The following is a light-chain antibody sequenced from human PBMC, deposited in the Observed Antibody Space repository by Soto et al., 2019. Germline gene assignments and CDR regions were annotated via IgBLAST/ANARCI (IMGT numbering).Light chain of an antibody. CDR1: QSVSSS. J-gene: IGKJ5*01. CDR3: QQYNNWPPIT. CDR2: GAS. Sequence: EIVLTQSPATLSVSPGERVTLSCRASQSVSSSVAWYQQKPGRAPRLLISGASTRATGIPARFSGSGSGTDFTLSISSLQSEDSAVYYCQQYNNWPPITFGQGTRLEIK. V-gene: IGKV3-15*01.